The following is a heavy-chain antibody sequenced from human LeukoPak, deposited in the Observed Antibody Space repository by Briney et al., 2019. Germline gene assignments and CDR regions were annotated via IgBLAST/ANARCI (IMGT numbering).Heavy chain of an antibody. D-gene: IGHD3-3*01. CDR2: IYYSGST. Sequence: SETLSLTRTVSGGSISSSSYYWGWIRQPPGKGLEWIGSIYYSGSTYYNPSLKSRVTISVDTSKNQFSLKLSSVTAADTAVHYCASLPRITIFGVVRWGQGTLVTVSS. CDR3: ASLPRITIFGVVR. CDR1: GGSISSSSYY. J-gene: IGHJ4*02. V-gene: IGHV4-39*01.